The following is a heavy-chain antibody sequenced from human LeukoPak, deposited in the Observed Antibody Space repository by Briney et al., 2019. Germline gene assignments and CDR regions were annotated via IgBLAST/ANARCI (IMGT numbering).Heavy chain of an antibody. CDR3: SRFVPYFDY. D-gene: IGHD3-10*01. CDR1: GFTFGDYT. Sequence: GGSLRLSCTASGFTFGDYTISWVRQAPGKGLEWLGIIRGKVYGETTEYAASVKARFTISRDDSKSIAYLQMNSPKTEDTAVYYCSRFVPYFDYWGQGALVTVSS. CDR2: IRGKVYGETT. J-gene: IGHJ4*02. V-gene: IGHV3-49*04.